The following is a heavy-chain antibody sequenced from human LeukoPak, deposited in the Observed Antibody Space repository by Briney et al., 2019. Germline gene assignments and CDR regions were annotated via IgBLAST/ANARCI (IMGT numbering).Heavy chain of an antibody. Sequence: GSLRLSCAASGFSFSSYVMSWVRQAPGKGLEWVSAISGSGGSTYYADSVKGRFSISRDNSKNTLYLQMNSLRAEDTAVYYCAKETLAVQSFDYWGQGTLVTVSS. D-gene: IGHD1-1*01. V-gene: IGHV3-23*01. CDR3: AKETLAVQSFDY. J-gene: IGHJ4*02. CDR1: GFSFSSYV. CDR2: ISGSGGST.